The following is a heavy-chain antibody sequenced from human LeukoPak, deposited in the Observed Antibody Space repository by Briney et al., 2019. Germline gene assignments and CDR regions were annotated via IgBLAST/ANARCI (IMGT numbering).Heavy chain of an antibody. Sequence: ASVKVSCKASGGTFSSYAISWVRQAPGQGLEWMGGIIPIFGTANYAQKFQGRVTITADESTSTAYMELSSLRSEDTAVYYCARVTYYYDGSGYIPFSYYYYYMDVWGKGTTVTISS. CDR2: IIPIFGTA. V-gene: IGHV1-69*13. D-gene: IGHD3-22*01. CDR3: ARVTYYYDGSGYIPFSYYYYYMDV. CDR1: GGTFSSYA. J-gene: IGHJ6*03.